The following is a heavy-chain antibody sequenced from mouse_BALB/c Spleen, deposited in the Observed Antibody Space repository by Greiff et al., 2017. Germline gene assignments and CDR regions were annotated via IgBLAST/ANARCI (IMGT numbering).Heavy chain of an antibody. V-gene: IGHV3-6*02. J-gene: IGHJ3*01. CDR3: ARPYYDYGGFAY. CDR1: GYSITSGYY. Sequence: ESGPGLVKPSQSLSLTCSVTGYSITSGYYWNWIRQFPGNKLEWMGYISYDGSNNYNPSLKNRISITRDTSKNQFFLKLNSVTTEDTATYYCARPYYDYGGFAYWGQGTLVTVSA. CDR2: ISYDGSN. D-gene: IGHD2-4*01.